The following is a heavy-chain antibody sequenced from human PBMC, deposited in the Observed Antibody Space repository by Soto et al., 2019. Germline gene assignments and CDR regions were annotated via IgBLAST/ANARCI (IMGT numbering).Heavy chain of an antibody. J-gene: IGHJ6*02. CDR3: ARNLRSSLRFFPQYGMDV. CDR1: GGTFSSYA. Sequence: SVKVSCKASGGTFSSYAISWVRQAPGQGLEWMGGIIPIFGTANYAQKFQGRVTITADKSTSTAYMELSSLRSEDTAVYYCARNLRSSLRFFPQYGMDVWGQGTTVTVSS. V-gene: IGHV1-69*06. D-gene: IGHD3-3*01. CDR2: IIPIFGTA.